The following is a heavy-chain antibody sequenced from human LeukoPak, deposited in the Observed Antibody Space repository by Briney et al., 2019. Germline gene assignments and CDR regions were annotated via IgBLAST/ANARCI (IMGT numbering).Heavy chain of an antibody. CDR1: GFTFSSYG. V-gene: IGHV3-30*02. Sequence: PGGSLRLSCAASGFTFSSYGMHWVRQAPGKGLEWVAFIRYDGSNKYYADSVKGRFTISRDNSKNTLYLQMNSLRAEDTAVYYCAKDRRYSYGLDYWGQGTLVTVSS. CDR2: IRYDGSNK. J-gene: IGHJ4*02. D-gene: IGHD5-18*01. CDR3: AKDRRYSYGLDY.